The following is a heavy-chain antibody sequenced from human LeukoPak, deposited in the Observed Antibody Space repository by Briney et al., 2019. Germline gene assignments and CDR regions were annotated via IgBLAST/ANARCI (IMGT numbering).Heavy chain of an antibody. J-gene: IGHJ4*02. CDR1: GFTFSNAW. CDR3: TTLLWFGELFYHFDY. CDR2: IKSKTDGGTT. D-gene: IGHD3-10*01. Sequence: GGSLRLSCAASGFTFSNAWMSWVRQAPGKGLEWVGRIKSKTDGGTTDYAAPVKGRFTISRDDSKNTLYLQMNSLKTEDTAVYYCTTLLWFGELFYHFDYWGQGTLVTVSS. V-gene: IGHV3-15*01.